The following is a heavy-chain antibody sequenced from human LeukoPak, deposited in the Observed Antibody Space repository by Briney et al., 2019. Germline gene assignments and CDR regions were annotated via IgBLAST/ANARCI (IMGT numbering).Heavy chain of an antibody. CDR1: GGSINSDYYY. CDR3: ARGLTTIWGSYRSMGGWFDP. D-gene: IGHD3-16*02. V-gene: IGHV4-31*03. CDR2: IYYSGST. J-gene: IGHJ5*02. Sequence: SETLSLTCTVSGGSINSDYYYWSWIRQHPGKGLEWIGYIYYSGSTYYNPSLKSRVTISVDTSKNQFSLKLSSVTAADTAVYYCARGLTTIWGSYRSMGGWFDPWGQGTLVTVSS.